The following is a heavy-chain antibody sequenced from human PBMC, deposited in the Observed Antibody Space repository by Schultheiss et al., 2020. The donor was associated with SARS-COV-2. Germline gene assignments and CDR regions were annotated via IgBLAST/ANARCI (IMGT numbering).Heavy chain of an antibody. Sequence: GGSLRLSCAVSGLTFDNYWMHWVRQAPGKGPEWVSRMNEDGSVTTYADSVKGRFTISRDNAKETLYLEMNSLRPEDTAVYYCATDLAGKEDHWGQGTMVTVSS. CDR2: MNEDGSVT. J-gene: IGHJ4*02. V-gene: IGHV3-74*01. CDR1: GLTFDNYW. D-gene: IGHD3-10*01. CDR3: ATDLAGKEDH.